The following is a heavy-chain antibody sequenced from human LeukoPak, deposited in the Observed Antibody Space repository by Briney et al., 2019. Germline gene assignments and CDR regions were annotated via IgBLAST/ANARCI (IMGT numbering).Heavy chain of an antibody. J-gene: IGHJ4*02. V-gene: IGHV3-23*01. Sequence: GGSLRLSCAASGFTFSNFAMNWVRQAPGKGLEWVSAISGSGDRTYYADSVKGRFTISRDNSKNTLYLQMNSLRAEDTAVYYCAKDERSLRFLEWSIDYWGQGTLVTVSS. D-gene: IGHD3-3*01. CDR2: ISGSGDRT. CDR1: GFTFSNFA. CDR3: AKDERSLRFLEWSIDY.